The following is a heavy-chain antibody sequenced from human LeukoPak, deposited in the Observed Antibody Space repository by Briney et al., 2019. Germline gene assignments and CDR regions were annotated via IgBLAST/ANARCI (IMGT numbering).Heavy chain of an antibody. J-gene: IGHJ4*02. CDR1: GGTFSSYA. V-gene: IGHV1-69*01. CDR3: ARGQTQFDY. CDR2: IIPIFGTA. Sequence: VASVKVSFKASGGTFSSYAISWVRQAPGQGLEWMGGIIPIFGTANYAQKFQGRVTITADESTSTAYMELSSLRAEDTAVYYCARGQTQFDYWGQGTLVTVSS.